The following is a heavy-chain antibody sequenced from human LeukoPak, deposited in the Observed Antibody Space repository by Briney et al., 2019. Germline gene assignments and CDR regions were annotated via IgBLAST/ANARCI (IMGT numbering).Heavy chain of an antibody. D-gene: IGHD2-2*01. CDR1: GFTFSSYW. CDR3: ARDGGGEYQLLYYFDY. Sequence: PGGSLTLSCAASGFTFSSYWMSWVRPAPGKGLEWVANIKQDGSEKYHEDSVKGRFTISRDNAKNSLYLQMNSLRAEDTAVYYCARDGGGEYQLLYYFDYWGQGTLVNVSS. V-gene: IGHV3-7*01. CDR2: IKQDGSEK. J-gene: IGHJ4*02.